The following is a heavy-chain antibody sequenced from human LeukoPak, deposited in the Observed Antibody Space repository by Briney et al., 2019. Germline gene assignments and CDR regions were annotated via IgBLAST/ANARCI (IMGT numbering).Heavy chain of an antibody. CDR3: ARDLRQWLVNFDY. D-gene: IGHD6-19*01. Sequence: ASVKVSCKASGYTFTGYYMHWVRQAPGQGLEWMGRINPNSGGTNYAQKFQGRVTITRDTSISTAYMELSRLRSDDTAVYYCARDLRQWLVNFDYWGQGTLVTVSS. CDR1: GYTFTGYY. CDR2: INPNSGGT. J-gene: IGHJ4*02. V-gene: IGHV1-2*06.